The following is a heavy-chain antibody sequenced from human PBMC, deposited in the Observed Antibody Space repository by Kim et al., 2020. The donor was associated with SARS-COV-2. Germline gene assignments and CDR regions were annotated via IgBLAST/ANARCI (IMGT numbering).Heavy chain of an antibody. V-gene: IGHV1-18*01. Sequence: ASVKVSCKASGYTFTSYGISWVRQAPGQGLEWMGWISAYNGNTNYAQKLQGRVTMTTDTSTSTAYMELRSLRSDDTAVYYCARDLYYDSSGYRVPFDYWGQGTLVTVSS. D-gene: IGHD3-22*01. CDR2: ISAYNGNT. J-gene: IGHJ4*02. CDR3: ARDLYYDSSGYRVPFDY. CDR1: GYTFTSYG.